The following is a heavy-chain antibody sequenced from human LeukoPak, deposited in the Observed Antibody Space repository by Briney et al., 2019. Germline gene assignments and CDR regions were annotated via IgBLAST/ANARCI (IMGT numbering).Heavy chain of an antibody. Sequence: SETLSLTCAVYGGSFSGYYWSWIRQPPGKGLEWIGYIYYSGSTNYNPSLKSRVTISVDTSKNQFSLKLSSVTAADTAVYYCARDRTDYYGTRNWFDPWGQGTLVTVSS. CDR1: GGSFSGYY. J-gene: IGHJ5*02. CDR3: ARDRTDYYGTRNWFDP. CDR2: IYYSGST. D-gene: IGHD3-10*01. V-gene: IGHV4-59*12.